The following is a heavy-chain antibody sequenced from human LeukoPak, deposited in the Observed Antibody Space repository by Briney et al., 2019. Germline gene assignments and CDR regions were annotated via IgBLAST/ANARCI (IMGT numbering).Heavy chain of an antibody. CDR1: GGTFSSYA. V-gene: IGHV1-69*05. J-gene: IGHJ4*02. CDR3: ARVVGGSGSYYYFDY. D-gene: IGHD3-10*01. CDR2: IIPIFGTA. Sequence: SVRVSCKASGGTFSSYAISWVRQAPGQGLEWMGGIIPIFGTANYAQKFQGRVTITTDESTSTAYMELSSLRSEDTAVYYCARVVGGSGSYYYFDYWGQGTLVTVSS.